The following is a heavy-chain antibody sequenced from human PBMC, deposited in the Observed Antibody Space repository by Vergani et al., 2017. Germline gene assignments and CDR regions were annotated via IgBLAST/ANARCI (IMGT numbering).Heavy chain of an antibody. CDR3: ARDYCSSTSCPGYFDY. Sequence: QVQLQESGPGLVKPSETLSLTCTVSGGSISSYYWSWIRQPPGKGLEWIGYIYYSGSTNYNPSLKSRVTISVDTSKNQFSLKLSSVTAADTAVYYCARDYCSSTSCPGYFDYWGQGTLVTVSS. D-gene: IGHD2-2*01. CDR1: GGSISSYY. CDR2: IYYSGST. J-gene: IGHJ4*02. V-gene: IGHV4-59*12.